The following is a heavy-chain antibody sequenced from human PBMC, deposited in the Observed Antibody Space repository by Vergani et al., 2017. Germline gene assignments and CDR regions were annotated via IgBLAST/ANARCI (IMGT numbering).Heavy chain of an antibody. V-gene: IGHV1-18*01. CDR3: ARDGASLYYDILTGPGLYFDY. D-gene: IGHD3-9*01. Sequence: QVQLVQSGAEVKKPGASVKVSCKASGYTFTSYGISWVRQAPGQGLEWMGWISAYNGNTNYAQKLQGRVTMTTATSTSTAYMELRSLRSDDTAVYYCARDGASLYYDILTGPGLYFDYWGQGTLVTVSS. CDR1: GYTFTSYG. CDR2: ISAYNGNT. J-gene: IGHJ4*02.